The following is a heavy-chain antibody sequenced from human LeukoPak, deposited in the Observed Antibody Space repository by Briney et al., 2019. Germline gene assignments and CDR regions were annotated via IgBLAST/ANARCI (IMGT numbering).Heavy chain of an antibody. CDR1: GFTFSSYA. J-gene: IGHJ6*03. V-gene: IGHV3-30-3*01. CDR2: ISYDGSNK. Sequence: PGGSLRLSCAASGFTFSSYAMHWVRQAPGKGLEWVAVISYDGSNKYYADSVKGRFTISRDNSKNTLYLQMNSLRAEDTAVYYCARDGGGNHFYYYMDVWGKGTMVTVSS. D-gene: IGHD4-23*01. CDR3: ARDGGGNHFYYYMDV.